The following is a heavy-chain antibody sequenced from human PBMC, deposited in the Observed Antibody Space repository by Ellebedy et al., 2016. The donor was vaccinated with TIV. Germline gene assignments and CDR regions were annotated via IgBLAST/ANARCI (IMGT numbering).Heavy chain of an antibody. J-gene: IGHJ4*02. Sequence: GESLKISXAASGFTFRSHAMSWVRQAPGIGLECVSAISASGGSTYYADSVKGRFTISRDNSKNTLYLQMNSLRAEDTAVYYCAKRASGNPVNWGQGTLVIVSS. CDR1: GFTFRSHA. CDR2: ISASGGST. D-gene: IGHD3-10*01. V-gene: IGHV3-23*01. CDR3: AKRASGNPVN.